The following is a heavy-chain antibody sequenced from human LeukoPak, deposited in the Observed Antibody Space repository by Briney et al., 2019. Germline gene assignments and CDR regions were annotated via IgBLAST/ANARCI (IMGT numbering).Heavy chain of an antibody. V-gene: IGHV1-69*05. Sequence: GSSVKVSCKASGGTFSIYAISWVRQAPGQGLEWMGRIIPIFGTANYAQKFQGRVTITTDESTSTAYMELNSLRSEDTTVYYCARGGDGYNLDYWGQGTLVTVSS. D-gene: IGHD5-24*01. CDR2: IIPIFGTA. CDR1: GGTFSIYA. CDR3: ARGGDGYNLDY. J-gene: IGHJ4*02.